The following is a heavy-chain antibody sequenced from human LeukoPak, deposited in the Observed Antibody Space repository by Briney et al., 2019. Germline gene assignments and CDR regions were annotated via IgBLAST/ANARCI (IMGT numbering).Heavy chain of an antibody. CDR1: GYTFTSYV. CDR2: ISADNDNT. Sequence: ASVKVSCKGSGYTFTSYVISWVGQAPGQELEWMGWISADNDNTNYAQNIKGRITMTTDTSTSTAYMELGSMRSDDTAVYYCARGGRQWPARWDCWGQGTLVTVSS. D-gene: IGHD6-19*01. V-gene: IGHV1-18*01. CDR3: ARGGRQWPARWDC. J-gene: IGHJ4*02.